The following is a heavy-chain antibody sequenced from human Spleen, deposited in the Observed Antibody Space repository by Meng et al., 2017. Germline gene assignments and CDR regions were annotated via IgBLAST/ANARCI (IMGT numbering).Heavy chain of an antibody. Sequence: GESLKISCPASGFTFSTYWMTWVRQAPGKGLEWVANIKEDGSEKYYVDSVKGRFTISRDNAKNSLYLQMNSLRAEDTAVYYCASEELYYFDYWGQGTLVTVSS. CDR1: GFTFSTYW. V-gene: IGHV3-7*01. CDR3: ASEELYYFDY. CDR2: IKEDGSEK. J-gene: IGHJ4*02. D-gene: IGHD1-1*01.